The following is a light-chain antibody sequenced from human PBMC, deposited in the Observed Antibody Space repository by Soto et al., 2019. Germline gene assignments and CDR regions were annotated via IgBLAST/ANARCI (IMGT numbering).Light chain of an antibody. V-gene: IGKV3-20*01. J-gene: IGKJ5*01. CDR3: QQYTGPPTT. CDR1: QTVSSNY. Sequence: IILTQSPDTLSLSPGERATLSCRASQTVSSNYLAWCQQRPGQAPRLLIYGASTRAAGIPDRFSRSGSGTDFTLTITRLEPEDSAVYFCQQYTGPPTTFGQGTRLEI. CDR2: GAS.